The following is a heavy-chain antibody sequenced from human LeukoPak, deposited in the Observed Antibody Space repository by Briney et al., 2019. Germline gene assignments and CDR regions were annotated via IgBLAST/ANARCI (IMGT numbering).Heavy chain of an antibody. D-gene: IGHD1-26*01. V-gene: IGHV6-1*01. CDR3: ARDPVGGSTIFDY. J-gene: IGHJ4*02. CDR1: GDSFSSNSAA. CDR2: TYYRSKWYY. Sequence: SQTLSLTCAISGDSFSSNSAAWNWIRQSPSRGLEWLGRTYYRSKWYYDYAVAVKSRISINPDTSKNQFSLQLSSVTPEDTAVYYCARDPVGGSTIFDYWGQGTLVAVSS.